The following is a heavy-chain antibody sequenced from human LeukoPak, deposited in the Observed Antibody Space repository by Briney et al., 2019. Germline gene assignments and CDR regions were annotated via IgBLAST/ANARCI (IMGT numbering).Heavy chain of an antibody. D-gene: IGHD2-8*01. V-gene: IGHV3-74*01. Sequence: GGSLRLSCAASGFTFSSYWMNWVRQAPGKGLVWVSRIASDGSSTTYADSVKGRFSISRDNAKSTLYLQMNSLRVEDTAVYYCARGRPPGNGHLGQGTLVTVSS. CDR1: GFTFSSYW. CDR2: IASDGSST. CDR3: ARGRPPGNGH. J-gene: IGHJ4*02.